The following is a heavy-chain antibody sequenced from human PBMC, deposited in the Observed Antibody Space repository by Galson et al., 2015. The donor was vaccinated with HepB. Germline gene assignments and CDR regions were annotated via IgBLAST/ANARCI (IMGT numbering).Heavy chain of an antibody. J-gene: IGHJ5*02. D-gene: IGHD6-19*01. V-gene: IGHV1-24*01. CDR2: LDPEHGEA. Sequence: SVKVSCKVSGYSLTELSVHWVRQAPGKGLEWMGGLDPEHGEAIYAQKFQGRVTMTEDTSTDTAYMELSSLRSEDTAIYYCATPFRGTGWYQKEDWFDLWGQGTLVTVSS. CDR3: ATPFRGTGWYQKEDWFDL. CDR1: GYSLTELS.